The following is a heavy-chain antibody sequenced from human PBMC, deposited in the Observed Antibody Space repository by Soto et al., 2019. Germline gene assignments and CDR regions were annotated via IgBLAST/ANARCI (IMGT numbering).Heavy chain of an antibody. Sequence: PSDTLSLTCTVSGGSITGTTNYWGWIGQPPGKGLEWIGTVDYTGSTNYNPSLESRVTLSVDTSKNQFSLNLRSVTAADTAVYYCARRATLYASESSRFDPWGQGALVTVSS. V-gene: IGHV4-39*01. CDR2: VDYTGST. CDR1: GGSITGTTNY. CDR3: ARRATLYASESSRFDP. D-gene: IGHD3-10*01. J-gene: IGHJ5*02.